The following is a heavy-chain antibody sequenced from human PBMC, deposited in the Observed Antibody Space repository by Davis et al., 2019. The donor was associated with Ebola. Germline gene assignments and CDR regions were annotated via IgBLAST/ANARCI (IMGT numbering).Heavy chain of an antibody. Sequence: PGGSLRLSCAASGFTFSSYGMHWVRQAPGKGLEWVAVISYDGSNKYYADSVKGRFTISRDNSKNTLYLQMNSLRAEDTAVYYCARDTGVGATAGLDYWGQGTLVTVSS. CDR3: ARDTGVGATAGLDY. J-gene: IGHJ4*02. V-gene: IGHV3-33*05. CDR1: GFTFSSYG. CDR2: ISYDGSNK. D-gene: IGHD1-26*01.